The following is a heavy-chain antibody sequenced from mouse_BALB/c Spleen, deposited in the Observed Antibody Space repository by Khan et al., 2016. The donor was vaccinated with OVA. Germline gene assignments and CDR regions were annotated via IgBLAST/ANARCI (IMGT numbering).Heavy chain of an antibody. V-gene: IGHV5-6*01. J-gene: IGHJ3*01. CDR2: ISSAGSYT. Sequence: EVELVESGGDLVKPGGSLKLSCAASGFTFSNYDMSWVRQTPDKRLEWVATISSAGSYTYYSASVTGRFTISRDNAKNTLTLQMSSLPAEDTAMYYCARRGYDEAWFAYWGQGTLVTVSA. CDR1: GFTFSNYD. D-gene: IGHD2-2*01. CDR3: ARRGYDEAWFAY.